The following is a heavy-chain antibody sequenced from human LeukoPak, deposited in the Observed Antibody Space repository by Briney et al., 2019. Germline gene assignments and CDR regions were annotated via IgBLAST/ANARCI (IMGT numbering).Heavy chain of an antibody. CDR3: ARGWANGGYRRRYFDY. Sequence: ASVKVSSKASGYTFTSYDINWVRQATGQGLEWMGWMNPNSGNTGYAQKFQGRVTMTRNTSISTAYMELSSLRSEDTAVYYCARGWANGGYRRRYFDYWGQGTLVTVSS. J-gene: IGHJ4*02. CDR1: GYTFTSYD. CDR2: MNPNSGNT. D-gene: IGHD5-12*01. V-gene: IGHV1-8*01.